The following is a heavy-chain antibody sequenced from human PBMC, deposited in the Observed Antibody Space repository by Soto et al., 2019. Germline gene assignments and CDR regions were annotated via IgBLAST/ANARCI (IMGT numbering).Heavy chain of an antibody. J-gene: IGHJ6*02. CDR2: IKQDGSEK. D-gene: IGHD3-22*01. V-gene: IGHV3-7*01. CDR3: ARDMKAYYYDSSGYYGMDV. CDR1: GFTFSSYW. Sequence: ESGGGLVQPGGSLRLSCAASGFTFSSYWMSWVRQAPGKGLEWVANIKQDGSEKYYVDSVKGRFTISRDNAKNSLYLQMNSLRAEDTAVYYCARDMKAYYYDSSGYYGMDVWGQGTTVTVSS.